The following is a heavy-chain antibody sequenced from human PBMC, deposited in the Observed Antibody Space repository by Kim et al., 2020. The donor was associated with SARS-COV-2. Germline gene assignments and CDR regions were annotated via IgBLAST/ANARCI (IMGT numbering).Heavy chain of an antibody. Sequence: GGSLRLSCAASGFTVSNNYMSWARQAPGKGLEWVSLIYSGGSTHYADSVKGRFTSTRDNSKNTVDLQMNNLGAEDTAVYCCSTGYSQGCLWGQGTLVTVT. CDR3: STGYSQGCL. D-gene: IGHD3-9*01. CDR1: GFTVSNNY. CDR2: IYSGGST. J-gene: IGHJ4*02. V-gene: IGHV3-53*01.